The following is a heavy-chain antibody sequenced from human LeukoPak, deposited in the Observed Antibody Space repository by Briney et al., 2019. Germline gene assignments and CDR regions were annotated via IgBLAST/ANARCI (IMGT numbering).Heavy chain of an antibody. CDR1: GGSISSGGYY. V-gene: IGHV4-31*03. CDR3: ARVGGSSSYYYYYGMDV. D-gene: IGHD1-26*01. J-gene: IGHJ6*02. Sequence: SETLSLTCTVSGGSISSGGYYWSWIRQHPGKGLEWIGYIYYSGSTYYNPSLKSRVTISVDTSKNQFSLKLSSVTAADTAVYYCARVGGSSSYYYYYGMDVWGQGTTVTVSS. CDR2: IYYSGST.